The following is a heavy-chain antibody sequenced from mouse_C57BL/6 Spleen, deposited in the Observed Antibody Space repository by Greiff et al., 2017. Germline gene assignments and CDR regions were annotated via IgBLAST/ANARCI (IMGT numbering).Heavy chain of an antibody. CDR3: ARVELLRAMDY. Sequence: EVQGVESGGGLVKPGGSLKLSCAASGFTFSSYAMSWVRQTPEKRLEWVATISDGGSYTYSPDNVKGRFTISRDNAKNNLYLQMSHLKSEDTAMYYCARVELLRAMDYWGQGTSVTVSS. D-gene: IGHD1-1*01. V-gene: IGHV5-4*01. J-gene: IGHJ4*01. CDR1: GFTFSSYA. CDR2: ISDGGSYT.